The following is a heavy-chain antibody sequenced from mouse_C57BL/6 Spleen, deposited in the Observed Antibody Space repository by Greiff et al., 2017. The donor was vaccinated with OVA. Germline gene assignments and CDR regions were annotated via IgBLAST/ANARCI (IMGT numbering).Heavy chain of an antibody. J-gene: IGHJ3*01. Sequence: VKLMESGPGLVAPSQSLSITCTVSGFSLTSYGVSWVRQPPGKGLEWLGVIWGDGSTNYHSALISRLSISKINSKSKVFLKLTSLQTDDTATYYCSKDDYGSSYGNWFAYWGQGTLVTVSA. D-gene: IGHD1-1*01. CDR1: GFSLTSYG. CDR3: SKDDYGSSYGNWFAY. CDR2: IWGDGST. V-gene: IGHV2-3*01.